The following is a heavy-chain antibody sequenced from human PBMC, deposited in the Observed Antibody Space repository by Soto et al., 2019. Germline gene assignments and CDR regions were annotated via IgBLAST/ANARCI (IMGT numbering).Heavy chain of an antibody. J-gene: IGHJ4*02. Sequence: PGGSLRLSCAASGFTFSSYGMHWVRQAPGKGLEWVAVISYDGSNKYYADSVKGRFTISRDNSKNTLYLQMNSLRAEDTAVYYCAKDIVRSSSVWFDYWGPGTLVTVSS. V-gene: IGHV3-30*18. D-gene: IGHD6-6*01. CDR3: AKDIVRSSSVWFDY. CDR2: ISYDGSNK. CDR1: GFTFSSYG.